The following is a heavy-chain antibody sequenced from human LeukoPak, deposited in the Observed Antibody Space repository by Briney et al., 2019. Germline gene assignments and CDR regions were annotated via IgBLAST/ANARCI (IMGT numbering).Heavy chain of an antibody. CDR1: GFTFRSYA. D-gene: IGHD6-6*01. CDR2: ISNSGRNT. Sequence: PGGSLRLSCSASGFTFRSYAMAWVRQAPGTGLGWVSAISNSGRNTYYADSVKGRFTISRDNSKYTLYLEMNSLRAEDTAVYYCSNWVEGARPSLDYWGQGALVTVSS. CDR3: SNWVEGARPSLDY. J-gene: IGHJ4*02. V-gene: IGHV3-23*01.